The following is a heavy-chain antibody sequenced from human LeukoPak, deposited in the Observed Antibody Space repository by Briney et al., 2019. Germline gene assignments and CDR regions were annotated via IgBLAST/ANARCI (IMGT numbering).Heavy chain of an antibody. J-gene: IGHJ4*02. V-gene: IGHV3-23*01. Sequence: GGSLRLSCAASGFTFSSYAMSWVRQAPGKGLEWVSAISGSGGSTYYADSVKGRFTISRDNPKNTLYLQMNSLRAEDTAVYYCAKDLGPVLLWFGELLYGGGDYWGQGTLVTVSS. CDR3: AKDLGPVLLWFGELLYGGGDY. CDR1: GFTFSSYA. CDR2: ISGSGGST. D-gene: IGHD3-10*01.